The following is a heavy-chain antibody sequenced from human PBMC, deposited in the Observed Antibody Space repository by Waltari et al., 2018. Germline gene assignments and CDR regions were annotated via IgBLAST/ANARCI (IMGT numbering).Heavy chain of an antibody. CDR1: SGSISSSRYY. CDR2: IYYSGST. Sequence: QLQLQESGPGLVKPSETLSLTCTVSSGSISSSRYYWGWIRQPPGKGLEWIGSIYYSGSTYFNPSLKSRVTISVDTSKNQFSLKLSSVTAADTAVYYCASPNTARRGVFDYWGQGTLVTVSS. J-gene: IGHJ4*02. CDR3: ASPNTARRGVFDY. V-gene: IGHV4-39*07. D-gene: IGHD2-8*01.